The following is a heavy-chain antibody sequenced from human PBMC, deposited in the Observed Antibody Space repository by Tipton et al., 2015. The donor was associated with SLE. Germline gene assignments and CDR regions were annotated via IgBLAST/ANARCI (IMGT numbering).Heavy chain of an antibody. J-gene: IGHJ4*02. CDR2: SRYDGSSR. D-gene: IGHD2-15*01. CDR3: AKDVRPNNYSPRSIDY. CDR1: GFTFRSFG. Sequence: SLRLSCATSGFTFRSFGMHWVRQAPDKGLEWVAFSRYDGSSRKYADSVRGRFTVSRDNFENTLFLQMNSLRPEDTAVYYCAKDVRPNNYSPRSIDYWGRGTRVTVSS. V-gene: IGHV3-30*02.